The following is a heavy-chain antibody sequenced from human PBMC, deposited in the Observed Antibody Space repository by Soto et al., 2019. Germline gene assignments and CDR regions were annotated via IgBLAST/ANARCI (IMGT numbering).Heavy chain of an antibody. Sequence: RLSCAASGFTFSSYGMHWVRQAPGKGLEWVAVISYDGSNKYYADSVKGRFTISRDNSKNTLYLQMNSMRAEDTAVYYCAKDHLISQRLAGFWCQGSLVTLAS. CDR3: AKDHLISQRLAGF. D-gene: IGHD2-21*01. CDR1: GFTFSSYG. J-gene: IGHJ4*02. V-gene: IGHV3-30*18. CDR2: ISYDGSNK.